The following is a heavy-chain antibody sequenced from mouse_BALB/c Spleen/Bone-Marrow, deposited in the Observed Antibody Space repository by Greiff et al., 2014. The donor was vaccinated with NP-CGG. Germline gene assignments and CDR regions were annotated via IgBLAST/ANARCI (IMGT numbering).Heavy chain of an antibody. J-gene: IGHJ4*01. CDR2: ISSGGSYT. CDR1: GFTFSSYA. Sequence: EVQLQQSGGGSVRPGGSLKLSCAASGFTFSSYAMSWVRQSPEKGLEWVAEISSGGSYTYYPDTVTGRFTISRDNAKNTLYLEMSSLRSEDTAMYYCARAYRYDGGYYYAMDYWGQGTSVTVSS. V-gene: IGHV5-9-4*01. D-gene: IGHD2-14*01. CDR3: ARAYRYDGGYYYAMDY.